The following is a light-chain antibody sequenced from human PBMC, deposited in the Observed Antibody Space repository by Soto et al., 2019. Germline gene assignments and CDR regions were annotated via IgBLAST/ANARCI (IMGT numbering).Light chain of an antibody. CDR1: QSVSNNY. Sequence: EIVLTQSPATLSLTPGERATLSCRASQSVSNNYLAWYQQKPGQAPRLLIYGASSRATGIPDRFSGSGSGTDFTLAISSLQPEDSATYYCLQDINYPWTFGQGAKVDIK. CDR3: LQDINYPWT. J-gene: IGKJ1*01. CDR2: GAS. V-gene: IGKV3-20*02.